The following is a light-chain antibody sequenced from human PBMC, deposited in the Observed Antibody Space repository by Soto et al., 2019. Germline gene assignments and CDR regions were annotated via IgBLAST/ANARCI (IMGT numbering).Light chain of an antibody. CDR3: QNYHSAPVT. J-gene: IGKJ4*01. CDR2: AAS. CDR1: QGIAKY. Sequence: DIQMTQSPSSLSASVGDRVTITCRASQGIAKYLAWYQQRPGKVPKILIYAASTLQSGVPSRFRGGRSGTDFTLTISSMQPEDVAANFCQNYHSAPVTFCGGTKVEIK. V-gene: IGKV1-27*01.